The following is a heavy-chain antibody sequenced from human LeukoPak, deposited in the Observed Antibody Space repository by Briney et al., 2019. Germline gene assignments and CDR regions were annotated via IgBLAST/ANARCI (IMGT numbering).Heavy chain of an antibody. V-gene: IGHV4-34*01. CDR2: INHSGST. CDR1: GGSFSGYY. J-gene: IGHJ5*02. D-gene: IGHD2-2*01. Sequence: SETLSLTCAVYGGSFSGYYWSWIRQPPGKGLEWIGEINHSGSTNYNPSLKSRVTISVDTSKNQFSLKLSSVTAADTAVYYCARPKGYCSSTSCYRGGWFDPWGQGTLVTVSS. CDR3: ARPKGYCSSTSCYRGGWFDP.